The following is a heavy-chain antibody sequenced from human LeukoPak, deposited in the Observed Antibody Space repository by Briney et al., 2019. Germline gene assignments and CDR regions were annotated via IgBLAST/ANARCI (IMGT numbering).Heavy chain of an antibody. Sequence: GGSLRLSCAVSGFIFSSYGMSWVRQAPGKGLEWVSVSGSGGSTYYADSVKGRFTIPRDNSKNTLYLQMNSLRAEDTAVYYCAKGDYSGSYYFDYWGQGTLVTVSS. D-gene: IGHD1-26*01. CDR1: GFIFSSYG. J-gene: IGHJ4*02. CDR3: AKGDYSGSYYFDY. V-gene: IGHV3-23*01. CDR2: SGSGGST.